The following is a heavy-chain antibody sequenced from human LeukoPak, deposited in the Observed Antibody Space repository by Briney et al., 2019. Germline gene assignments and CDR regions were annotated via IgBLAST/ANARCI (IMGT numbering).Heavy chain of an antibody. J-gene: IGHJ4*02. CDR2: IWNDATTQ. V-gene: IGHV3-30*02. Sequence: GGSLRLSCAASGLNFGAYGMHWVRQAPAKGLEWVASIWNDATTQYYADFVKGRFTISRDNSKKTLHLQMNSLTAEDTAVYYCATDGPHHDLDIWGQGVLVTVSS. D-gene: IGHD2-15*01. CDR3: ATDGPHHDLDI. CDR1: GLNFGAYG.